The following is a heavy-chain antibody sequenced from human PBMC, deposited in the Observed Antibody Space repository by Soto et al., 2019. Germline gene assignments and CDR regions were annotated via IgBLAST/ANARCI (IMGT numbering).Heavy chain of an antibody. Sequence: QVQLQESGPGLVKPSQTLSLTCTVSGGSISSGGYYWSWIRQHPGKGLEWIAYIYYSVSTYYNPSLNTRLTISLDPSTNQFSLELSSVTAATTAVYYYARAVTPWGQGTLVTVSS. CDR3: ARAVTP. V-gene: IGHV4-31*03. J-gene: IGHJ5*02. CDR2: IYYSVST. CDR1: GGSISSGGYY. D-gene: IGHD3-10*01.